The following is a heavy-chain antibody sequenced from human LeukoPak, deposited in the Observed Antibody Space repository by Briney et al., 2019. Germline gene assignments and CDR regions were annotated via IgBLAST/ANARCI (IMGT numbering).Heavy chain of an antibody. CDR2: ISYDGSNK. J-gene: IGHJ6*02. CDR1: GFTFSSYG. V-gene: IGHV3-30*03. D-gene: IGHD6-19*01. Sequence: GGSLRLSCAASGFTFSSYGMHWVRQAPGKGLEWVAVISYDGSNKYYADSVKGRFTISRDNSKNTLYLQMNSLRAEDTAVYYCARGTPSSSGWLYYGMDVWGQGTTVTVSS. CDR3: ARGTPSSSGWLYYGMDV.